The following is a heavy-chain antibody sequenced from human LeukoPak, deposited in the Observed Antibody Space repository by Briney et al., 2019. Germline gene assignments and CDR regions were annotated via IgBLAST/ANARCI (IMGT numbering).Heavy chain of an antibody. Sequence: SETLSLTCTVSGGSISSSSYYWGWIRQPPGKGLEWIGSIYYSGSTYYNPSLKSQVTISVDTSKNQFSLKLSSVTAADTAVYYCARSTQVLSNYFDYWGQGTLVTVSS. CDR2: IYYSGST. CDR3: ARSTQVLSNYFDY. D-gene: IGHD2/OR15-2a*01. CDR1: GGSISSSSYY. V-gene: IGHV4-39*07. J-gene: IGHJ4*02.